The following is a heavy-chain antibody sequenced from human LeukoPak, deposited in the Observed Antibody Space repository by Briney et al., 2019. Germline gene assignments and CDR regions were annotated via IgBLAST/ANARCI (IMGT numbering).Heavy chain of an antibody. Sequence: GGSLRLSCAASGFTFTGYSFNWVRQAPGKGLEWVSYISGSVTTIHYADSVKGRFTISRDKAKNSIYLQMNSLTDEDSAVYYCARDAGYSSGWSHWYLDLWGRGTLVTVSS. CDR3: ARDAGYSSGWSHWYLDL. CDR1: GFTFTGYS. CDR2: ISGSVTTI. V-gene: IGHV3-48*02. D-gene: IGHD6-19*01. J-gene: IGHJ2*01.